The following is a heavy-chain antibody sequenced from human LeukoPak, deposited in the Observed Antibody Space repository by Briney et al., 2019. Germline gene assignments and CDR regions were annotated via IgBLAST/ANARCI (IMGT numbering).Heavy chain of an antibody. Sequence: SETLSLTCAVYGGSFSGYYWSWIRQPPGKGLEWIGEINHSGSTNYNPSLKSRVTISVDTSKNQFSLKLSCVTAADTAVYYCARGGGCSGGSCLFFDYWGQGTLVTVSS. J-gene: IGHJ4*02. V-gene: IGHV4-34*01. CDR2: INHSGST. CDR3: ARGGGCSGGSCLFFDY. D-gene: IGHD2-15*01. CDR1: GGSFSGYY.